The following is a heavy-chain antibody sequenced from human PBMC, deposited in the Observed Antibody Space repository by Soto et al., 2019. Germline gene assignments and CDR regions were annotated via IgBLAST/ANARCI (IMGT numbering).Heavy chain of an antibody. CDR2: ISSSSSYI. D-gene: IGHD2-2*01. CDR3: AREGYCSSTSCLYYYYYGMDV. CDR1: GFTFSSYS. Sequence: GSLRLSCAASGFTFSSYSMNWVRQAPGKGLEWVSSISSSSSYIYYADSVKGRFTISRDNAKNSLYLQMNSLRAEDTAVYYCAREGYCSSTSCLYYYYYGMDVWGQGTTVTVSS. V-gene: IGHV3-21*01. J-gene: IGHJ6*02.